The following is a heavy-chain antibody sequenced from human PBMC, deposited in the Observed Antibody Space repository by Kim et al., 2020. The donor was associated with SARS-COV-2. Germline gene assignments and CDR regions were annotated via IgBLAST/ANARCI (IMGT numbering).Heavy chain of an antibody. V-gene: IGHV1-69*13. D-gene: IGHD2-2*01. CDR2: IIPIFGTA. CDR3: ARAPVGYCSSTSCRDYYYGMDV. Sequence: SVKVSCKASGGTFSSYAISWVRQAPGQGLEWMGGIIPIFGTANYAQKFQGRVTNTADESTSTAYMELSSLGSEDTAVYYCARAPVGYCSSTSCRDYYYGMDVWGQGTTVTVS. CDR1: GGTFSSYA. J-gene: IGHJ6*02.